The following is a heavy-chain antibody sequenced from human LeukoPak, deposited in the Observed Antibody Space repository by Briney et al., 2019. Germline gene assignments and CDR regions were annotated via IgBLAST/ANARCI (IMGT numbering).Heavy chain of an antibody. CDR1: GFTFSSYG. Sequence: HPGGSLRLSCAASGFTFSSYGMHWVRQAPGKGLEWVAVISYDGSNKYYADSVKGRFTISRDNSKNTLYLQMNSLRAEDTAVYYCAKDQAMYSSSSVVGDYWGQGTLVTVSS. CDR3: AKDQAMYSSSSVVGDY. J-gene: IGHJ4*02. D-gene: IGHD6-6*01. V-gene: IGHV3-30*18. CDR2: ISYDGSNK.